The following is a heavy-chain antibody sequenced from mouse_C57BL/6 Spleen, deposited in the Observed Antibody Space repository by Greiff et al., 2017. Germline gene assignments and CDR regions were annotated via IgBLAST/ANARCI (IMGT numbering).Heavy chain of an antibody. CDR3: ARPDGYYAMDY. J-gene: IGHJ4*01. Sequence: VQLQQSGAELVKPGASVKISCKASGYAFSSYWMNWVKQRPGKGLAWIGQIYPGDGDTNYNGKFKGKATLTADKSSSTAYMQLSSLTSEDSAVYFCARPDGYYAMDYWGQGTSVTVSS. D-gene: IGHD2-3*01. V-gene: IGHV1-80*01. CDR2: IYPGDGDT. CDR1: GYAFSSYW.